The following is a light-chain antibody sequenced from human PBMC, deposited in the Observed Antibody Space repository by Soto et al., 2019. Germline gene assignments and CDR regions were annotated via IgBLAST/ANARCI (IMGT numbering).Light chain of an antibody. CDR2: AAS. CDR3: MQATQSSWT. J-gene: IGKJ1*01. CDR1: QSITKY. Sequence: DIQMTQSPSSLSASVGDRVTITFRASQSITKYLNWYQQKRGKGPKLLIYAASSLEGGAPSRFSGSGSGTDFTLTISSLQPEDVGVYYCMQATQSSWTFGQGTKVDIK. V-gene: IGKV1-39*01.